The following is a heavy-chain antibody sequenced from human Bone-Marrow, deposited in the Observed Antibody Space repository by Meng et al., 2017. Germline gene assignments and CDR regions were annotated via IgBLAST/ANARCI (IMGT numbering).Heavy chain of an antibody. V-gene: IGHV7-4-1*02. CDR3: ARVSFYGGNPTKKSFDY. CDR1: GYTFTSYA. CDR2: INTNTGNP. J-gene: IGHJ4*02. Sequence: ASVKVSCKASGYTFTSYAMNWVRQAPGQGLEWMGWINTNTGNPTYAQGFTGRFVFSLDTSVSTAYLQISSLKAEDTAVYYCARVSFYGGNPTKKSFDYWGQGTLVTVSS. D-gene: IGHD4-23*01.